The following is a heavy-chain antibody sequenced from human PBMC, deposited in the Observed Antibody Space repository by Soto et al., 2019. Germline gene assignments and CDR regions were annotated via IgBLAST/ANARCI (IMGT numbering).Heavy chain of an antibody. CDR3: ARLGDSGYDLMGRGHMDV. CDR1: GGSISSYY. V-gene: IGHV4-59*08. CDR2: IYYSGST. D-gene: IGHD5-12*01. Sequence: SETLSLTCTVSGGSISSYYWSWIRQPPGKGLEWIGYIYYSGSTNYNPSLKSRVTISVDTSKNQFSLKLSSVTAADTAVYYCARLGDSGYDLMGRGHMDVWGKGTTVTVSS. J-gene: IGHJ6*03.